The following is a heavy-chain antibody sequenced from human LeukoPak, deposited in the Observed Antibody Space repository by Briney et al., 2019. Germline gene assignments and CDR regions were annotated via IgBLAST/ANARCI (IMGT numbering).Heavy chain of an antibody. V-gene: IGHV3-53*01. Sequence: GGSLSLSRVASGFDVNDNFMLWIRQAPGQGLEWISIIYASGGAFHSESVKGRFSAFRDTSKNTIFLQMNNLRAADTAMYYCVRRHDYWGQGTLVTVSS. CDR3: VRRHDY. CDR1: GFDVNDNF. CDR2: IYASGGA. J-gene: IGHJ4*02.